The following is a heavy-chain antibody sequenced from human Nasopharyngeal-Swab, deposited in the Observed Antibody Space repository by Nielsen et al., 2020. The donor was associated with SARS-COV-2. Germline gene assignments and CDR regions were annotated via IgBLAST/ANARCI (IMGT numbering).Heavy chain of an antibody. CDR2: IYPGDSDT. J-gene: IGHJ4*02. D-gene: IGHD1-26*01. Sequence: GGSLRLSCKGFGYSFTSYWIGWVRQMPGKGLEWMGIIYPGDSDTRYSPSFQGQVTISADKSISTAYLQWSSLKASDTAMYYCARSGLVGATFFDYWGQGTLVTVSS. V-gene: IGHV5-51*01. CDR1: GYSFTSYW. CDR3: ARSGLVGATFFDY.